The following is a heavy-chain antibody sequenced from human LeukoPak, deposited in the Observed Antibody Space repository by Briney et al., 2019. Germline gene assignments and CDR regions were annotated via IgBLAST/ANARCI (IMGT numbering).Heavy chain of an antibody. J-gene: IGHJ4*02. D-gene: IGHD5-24*01. Sequence: SETLSLTCAVYGGSFSGYYWSWIRQPPGKGLEWIGEINHSGSTNYNPSLESRVTISVDTSKNQFSLKLSSVTAADTAVYYCARPDGYWGQGTLVTVSS. CDR1: GGSFSGYY. CDR2: INHSGST. CDR3: ARPDGY. V-gene: IGHV4-34*01.